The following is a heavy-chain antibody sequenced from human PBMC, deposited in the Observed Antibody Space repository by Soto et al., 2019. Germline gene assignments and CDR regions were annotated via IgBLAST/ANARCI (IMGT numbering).Heavy chain of an antibody. V-gene: IGHV1-8*01. CDR3: ARGLRYDYDFWSGYLVLGYYYGMDV. Sequence: ASVKVSCKASGYTFTSYDINWVRQATGQGLEWMGWMNPNSGNTGYAQKFQGRVTMTRNTSISTAYMELSSLRSEDTAVYYCARGLRYDYDFWSGYLVLGYYYGMDVWGQGXTVTVYS. CDR2: MNPNSGNT. CDR1: GYTFTSYD. J-gene: IGHJ6*02. D-gene: IGHD3-3*01.